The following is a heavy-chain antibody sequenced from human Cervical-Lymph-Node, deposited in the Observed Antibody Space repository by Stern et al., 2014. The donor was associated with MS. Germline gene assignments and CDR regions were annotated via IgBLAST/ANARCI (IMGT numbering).Heavy chain of an antibody. V-gene: IGHV1-69*01. J-gene: IGHJ3*02. CDR2: IIPIFGTA. D-gene: IGHD3-22*01. Sequence: QMQLVQSGAEVKKPGSSVKVSCKASGGTFSSYAISWVRQAPGQGLEWMGGIIPIFGTANYAQKFQGRVKITADESTSTAYMELSSLRSEDTAVYYCARPYYYDSSGYYFHGGDAFDIWGQGTMVTVSS. CDR3: ARPYYYDSSGYYFHGGDAFDI. CDR1: GGTFSSYA.